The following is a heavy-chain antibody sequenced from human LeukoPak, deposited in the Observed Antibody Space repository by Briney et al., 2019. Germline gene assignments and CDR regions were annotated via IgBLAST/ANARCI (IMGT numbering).Heavy chain of an antibody. CDR3: ARASSSTRYYYYGMDV. CDR2: ISAYNGNT. V-gene: IGHV1-18*04. Sequence: ASVKVSSKASGYTFTSYGISWVRQAPGQGLEWMGWISAYNGNTNYAQKLQGRVTMTTDTSTSTAYMELRSLRSDDTAVYYCARASSSTRYYYYGMDVWGKGTTVTVSS. J-gene: IGHJ6*04. D-gene: IGHD6-13*01. CDR1: GYTFTSYG.